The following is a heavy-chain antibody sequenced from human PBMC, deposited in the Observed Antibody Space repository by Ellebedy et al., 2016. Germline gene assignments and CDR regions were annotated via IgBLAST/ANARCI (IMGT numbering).Heavy chain of an antibody. V-gene: IGHV4-31*03. J-gene: IGHJ4*02. CDR1: GGSISSGGYY. CDR3: ARYYDYVWGSYRYVD. CDR2: IYYSGST. D-gene: IGHD3-16*02. Sequence: SETLSLTXTVSGGSISSGGYYWSWIRQHPGKGLEWIGYIYYSGSTYYNPSLKSRVTISVDTSKNQFSLKLSSVTAADTAVYYCARYYDYVWGSYRYVDWGQGTLVTVSS.